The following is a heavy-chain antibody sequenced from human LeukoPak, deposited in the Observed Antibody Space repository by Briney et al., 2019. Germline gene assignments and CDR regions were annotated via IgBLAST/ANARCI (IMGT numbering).Heavy chain of an antibody. Sequence: GGSLRLSCAGSGFSFSAYAMTWVRQAPGMGLESVSAISGSGGYTYYADSVKGRFTISRDNSKNTLYLQMNSLRAEDTAIYYCAKAEGKNPTGGRWLDWGQGTLVTVSS. D-gene: IGHD6-19*01. CDR2: ISGSGGYT. CDR3: AKAEGKNPTGGRWLD. CDR1: GFSFSAYA. J-gene: IGHJ4*02. V-gene: IGHV3-23*01.